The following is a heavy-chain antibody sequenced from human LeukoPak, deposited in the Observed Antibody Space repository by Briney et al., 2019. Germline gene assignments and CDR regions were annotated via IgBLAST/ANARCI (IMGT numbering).Heavy chain of an antibody. CDR2: INHSGST. V-gene: IGHV4-34*01. CDR1: GVSFSGYY. D-gene: IGHD5-24*01. J-gene: IGHJ4*02. CDR3: ARTRWLQSLFDY. Sequence: MTSETLSLPCVVYGVSFSGYYWSWIRQPPGKGLEWIGEINHSGSTNYNPSLKSRVTISVDTSKSQFSLTLRSVTAADTAVYYCARTRWLQSLFDYWGQGTLVTVSS.